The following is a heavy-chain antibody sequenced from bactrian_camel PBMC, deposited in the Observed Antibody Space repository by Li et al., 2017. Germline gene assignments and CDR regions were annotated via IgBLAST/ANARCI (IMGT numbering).Heavy chain of an antibody. CDR3: AARRGLGGPWYGWQEPSGYNH. CDR1: EGAYSVHD. J-gene: IGHJ4*01. Sequence: HVQLVESGGGSVQTGGSLRLSCAASEGAYSVHDMAWFRQAPGKEREAVAGIDTRRTYYTDSVKGRFTISRDNAEKMLYLQMDSLTPEDSAMYYCAARRGLGGPWYGWQEPSGYNHWGQGTQVTVS. CDR2: IDTRRT. D-gene: IGHD6*01. V-gene: IGHV3S54*01.